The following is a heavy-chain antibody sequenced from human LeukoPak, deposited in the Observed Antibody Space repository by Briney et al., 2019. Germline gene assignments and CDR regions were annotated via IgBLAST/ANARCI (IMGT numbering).Heavy chain of an antibody. CDR3: ARGGAHYWNPRY. V-gene: IGHV3-53*01. Sequence: SGGSLRLSCVASGFSVSSIYMSLVRRAPGKGLEWVSLLYTDGSTYYANSVEGRFTISRDDSKNTIYLHMNGLRAEDTAIYYCARGGAHYWNPRYWGQGTLVTVSS. CDR1: GFSVSSIY. J-gene: IGHJ4*02. CDR2: LYTDGST. D-gene: IGHD1-1*01.